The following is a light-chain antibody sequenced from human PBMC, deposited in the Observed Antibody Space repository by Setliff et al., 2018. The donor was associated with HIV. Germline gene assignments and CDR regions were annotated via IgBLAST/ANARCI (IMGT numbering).Light chain of an antibody. CDR1: SSDVGNYNL. J-gene: IGLJ1*01. Sequence: QSALTQPDSVSGSPGQSITISCTGTSSDVGNYNLVSWYQQHPGTASKLIIFEVRNRPSGVSSRFSGSTSGNMASLTISGLQGDDEADYYCCSYAGSGTNVFGTGTKVTVL. CDR2: EVR. CDR3: CSYAGSGTNV. V-gene: IGLV2-23*02.